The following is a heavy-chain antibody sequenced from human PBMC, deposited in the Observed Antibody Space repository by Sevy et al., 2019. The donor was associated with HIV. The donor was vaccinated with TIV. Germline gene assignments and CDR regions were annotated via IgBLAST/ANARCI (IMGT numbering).Heavy chain of an antibody. Sequence: GSLRLSCAASGFTFSSYGMHWVRQAPGKGLEWVAFIRYDGSNKYYADSVKGRFTISRDNSKNTLYLQMNSLRAEDTAVYYCASSRIAAAGTLFDYWGQGTLVTVSS. D-gene: IGHD6-13*01. V-gene: IGHV3-30*02. CDR1: GFTFSSYG. J-gene: IGHJ4*02. CDR3: ASSRIAAAGTLFDY. CDR2: IRYDGSNK.